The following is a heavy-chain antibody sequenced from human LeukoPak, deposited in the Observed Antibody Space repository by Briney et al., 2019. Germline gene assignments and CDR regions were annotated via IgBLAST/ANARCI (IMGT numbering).Heavy chain of an antibody. D-gene: IGHD3-22*01. CDR1: GFTFDDYA. V-gene: IGHV3-9*01. Sequence: GGSLRLSCAASGFTFDDYAMHWVRQAPGKGLEWVSGISWNSGSIGYADSVKGRFTISRDNAKNSLYLQMNSLRAEDTALYYCTRSSYDSSGYYLRAWGQGTLVTVSS. CDR3: TRSSYDSSGYYLRA. CDR2: ISWNSGSI. J-gene: IGHJ5*02.